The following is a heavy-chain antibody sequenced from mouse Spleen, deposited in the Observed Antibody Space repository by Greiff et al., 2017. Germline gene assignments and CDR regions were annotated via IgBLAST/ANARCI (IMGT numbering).Heavy chain of an antibody. J-gene: IGHJ3*01. CDR2: IWAGGST. V-gene: IGHV2-9*02. D-gene: IGHD1-1*01. CDR3: ASNYGSSSWFAY. Sequence: VKLMESGPGLVAPSQSLSITCTVSGFSLTSYGVHWVRQPPGKGLEWLGVIWAGGSTNYNSALMSRLSISKDNSKSQVFLKMNSLQTDDTATYYCASNYGSSSWFAYWGQGTLVTVSA. CDR1: GFSLTSYG.